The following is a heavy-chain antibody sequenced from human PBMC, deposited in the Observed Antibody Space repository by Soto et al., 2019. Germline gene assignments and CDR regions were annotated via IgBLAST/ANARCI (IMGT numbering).Heavy chain of an antibody. D-gene: IGHD6-13*01. Sequence: PGGSLRLSCAASGFTFDDYTMHWVRQAPGKGLEWVSLISWDGGSTYYADSVKGRFTISRDNSKNSLYLQMNSLRTEDTALYYCAKDLFIAAAGPYYYYGMDVWGQGTTVTVSS. CDR1: GFTFDDYT. CDR2: ISWDGGST. V-gene: IGHV3-43*01. J-gene: IGHJ6*02. CDR3: AKDLFIAAAGPYYYYGMDV.